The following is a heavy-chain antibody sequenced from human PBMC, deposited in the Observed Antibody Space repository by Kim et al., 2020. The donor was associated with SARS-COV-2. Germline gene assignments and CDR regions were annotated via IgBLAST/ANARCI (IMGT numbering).Heavy chain of an antibody. Sequence: SETLSLTCTVSGGSISSSSYYWGWIRQPPGKGLEWIGSIYYSGSTYYNPSLKSRVTISVDTSKNQFSLKLSSVTAADTAVYYCASDMESSSSGGGVPYFDYWGQGTLVTVSS. CDR2: IYYSGST. D-gene: IGHD6-6*01. V-gene: IGHV4-39*01. CDR3: ASDMESSSSGGGVPYFDY. CDR1: GGSISSSSYY. J-gene: IGHJ4*02.